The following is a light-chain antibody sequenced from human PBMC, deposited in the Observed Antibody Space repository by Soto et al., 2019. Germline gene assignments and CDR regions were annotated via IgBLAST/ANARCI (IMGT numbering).Light chain of an antibody. CDR1: QTISGW. CDR3: QQYDNLPLT. V-gene: IGKV1-5*01. Sequence: DIQMTQSPSTLSASVGDTVTITCRASQTISGWLAWYQQRPGKAPNLLIFDASTLESGVPSRFSGSGSGTTFTLTISSLQPEDIATYYCQQYDNLPLTFGGGTKVDIK. CDR2: DAS. J-gene: IGKJ4*01.